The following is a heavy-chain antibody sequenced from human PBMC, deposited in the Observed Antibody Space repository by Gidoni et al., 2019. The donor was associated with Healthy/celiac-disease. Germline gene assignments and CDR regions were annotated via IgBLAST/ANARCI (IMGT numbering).Heavy chain of an antibody. Sequence: EVQLVESGGGLVQPGGSLRLSCAASGFTFSSYSMNWVRQAPGKGLEWVSYISSSSSTIYYADSVKGRFTISRDNAKNSLYLQMNSLRAEDTAVYYCARGPSVVVTASLLSVWFDPWGQGTLVTVSS. V-gene: IGHV3-48*01. D-gene: IGHD2-21*02. CDR3: ARGPSVVVTASLLSVWFDP. J-gene: IGHJ5*02. CDR2: ISSSSSTI. CDR1: GFTFSSYS.